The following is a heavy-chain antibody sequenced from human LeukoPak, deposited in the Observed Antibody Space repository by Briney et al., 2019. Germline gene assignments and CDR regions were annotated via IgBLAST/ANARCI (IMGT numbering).Heavy chain of an antibody. J-gene: IGHJ6*02. CDR2: ISWNSGSI. CDR1: GFTFDDYA. D-gene: IGHD3-9*01. V-gene: IGHV3-9*01. Sequence: PGGSLRLSRAASGFTFDDYAMHWVRQAPGKGLEWVSGISWNSGSIGYADSVKGRFTISRDNAKNSLYLQMNSLRAEDTALYYCAKDIRVRYFDWFRYYGMDVWGQGTTVTVSS. CDR3: AKDIRVRYFDWFRYYGMDV.